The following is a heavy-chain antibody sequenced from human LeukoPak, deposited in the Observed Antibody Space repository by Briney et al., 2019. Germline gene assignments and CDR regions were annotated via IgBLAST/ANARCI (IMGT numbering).Heavy chain of an antibody. V-gene: IGHV3-30*02. D-gene: IGHD3-10*01. CDR3: AKDMGGLEFGELFMMDV. CDR1: GFTFSTYN. J-gene: IGHJ6*04. CDR2: IRYDGSNK. Sequence: PGGSLRLSCAASGFTFSTYNMNWVRQAPGKGLDWVAFIRYDGSNKYYADSVKGRFTISRDNSKNTLYLQMNSLRTEDTAVYYCAKDMGGLEFGELFMMDVWGKGTTVTISS.